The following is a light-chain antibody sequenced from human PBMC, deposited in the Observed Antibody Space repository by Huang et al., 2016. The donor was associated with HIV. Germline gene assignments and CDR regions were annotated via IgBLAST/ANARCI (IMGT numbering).Light chain of an antibody. CDR3: QQRSNWPRT. Sequence: EIVLTQSPATLSLSPGERVTLSCRASQRVSSYLAWYQQKPGRAPSLLIYDASNRATGIPARFSGSGSGTDFTLTISSLEPEDFAVYYCQQRSNWPRTFGQGTKVEIK. J-gene: IGKJ1*01. CDR1: QRVSSY. V-gene: IGKV3-11*01. CDR2: DAS.